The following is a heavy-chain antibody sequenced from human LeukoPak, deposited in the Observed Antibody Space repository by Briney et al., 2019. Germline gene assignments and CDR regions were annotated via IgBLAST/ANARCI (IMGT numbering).Heavy chain of an antibody. CDR1: GGSISSYY. Sequence: SETLSLTCTVSGGSISSYYWSWIRQSPGKGLEWIGYIYYSGSTNYNPSLKSRVTISVNTSKNQFSLKLSSVTAADTAVYYCARGRSSGWYIRFDPWGQGTLVTVSS. V-gene: IGHV4-59*12. CDR3: ARGRSSGWYIRFDP. CDR2: IYYSGST. D-gene: IGHD6-19*01. J-gene: IGHJ5*02.